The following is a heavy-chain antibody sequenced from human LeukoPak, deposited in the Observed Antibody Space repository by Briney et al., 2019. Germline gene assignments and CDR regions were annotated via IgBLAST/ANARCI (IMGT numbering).Heavy chain of an antibody. J-gene: IGHJ4*02. V-gene: IGHV1-18*01. CDR2: INAYNGKT. Sequence: GASVKVSCKASGYTFTSYAMHWVRQAPGQRLEWMGWINAYNGKTNYAQKVQGRVTMTTDTSTNTAYLELRSLRSDDTAMYYCARDSGRFMITFGGVVIDYWGQGTLVTVSS. CDR1: GYTFTSYA. D-gene: IGHD3-16*01. CDR3: ARDSGRFMITFGGVVIDY.